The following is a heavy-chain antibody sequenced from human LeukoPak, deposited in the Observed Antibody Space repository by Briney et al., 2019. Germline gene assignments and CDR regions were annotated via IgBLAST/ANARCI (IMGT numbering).Heavy chain of an antibody. D-gene: IGHD1-1*01. CDR2: IVHSGNT. J-gene: IGHJ3*02. CDR3: ARFGSSTWYKGAFDI. V-gene: IGHV4-34*12. Sequence: KPSETLSLPCAVYGGSFSGYYWSWIRQPPGKGLEWIGEIVHSGNTKYNPSLKSRVTISVDTSKNQFSLNLTSVTAADTAVYYCARFGSSTWYKGAFDIWGQGTMVTVAS. CDR1: GGSFSGYY.